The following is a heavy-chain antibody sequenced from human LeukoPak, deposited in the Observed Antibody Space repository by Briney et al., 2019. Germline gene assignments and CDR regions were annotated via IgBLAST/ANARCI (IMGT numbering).Heavy chain of an antibody. CDR1: GFTFSSYS. CDR3: ARGGPLNPYFDFWSCYPTYNWFDP. J-gene: IGHJ5*02. D-gene: IGHD3-3*01. Sequence: GGSLRLSCAASGFTFSSYSMNWVRQAPGKGLEWVSSISSSSSHIYYADSVKGRFTISRDNAKNSLYLQTNSLRAEDTAVYYCARGGPLNPYFDFWSCYPTYNWFDPWGQGTLVTVSS. V-gene: IGHV3-21*01. CDR2: ISSSSSHI.